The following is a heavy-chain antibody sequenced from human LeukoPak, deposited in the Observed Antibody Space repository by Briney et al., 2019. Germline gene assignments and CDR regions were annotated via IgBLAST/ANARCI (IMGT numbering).Heavy chain of an antibody. CDR2: ISGSGGST. J-gene: IGHJ4*02. D-gene: IGHD6-13*01. CDR1: GFPFSSYA. V-gene: IGHV3-23*01. CDR3: AKEGDIVAAAATDFDY. Sequence: GGSLLLSCAASGFPFSSYAMSWVRQAPGKGLEWVSAISGSGGSTYYADSVKGRFTISRGNSKNTLYLQMNSLRAEDTAVYYCAKEGDIVAAAATDFDYWGQGTLVTVSS.